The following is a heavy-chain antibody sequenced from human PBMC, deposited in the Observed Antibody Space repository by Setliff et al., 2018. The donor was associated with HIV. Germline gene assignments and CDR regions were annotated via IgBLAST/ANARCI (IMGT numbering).Heavy chain of an antibody. J-gene: IGHJ4*02. D-gene: IGHD3-10*01. CDR1: GYTFTSYG. V-gene: IGHV1-18*01. CDR3: ASLHGFGELLSTHDY. CDR2: ISAYNGNT. Sequence: ASVKVSCKASGYTFTSYGISWVRQAPGQGLEWMGWISAYNGNTNYAQKFQGRVTITADESMSTAYMELSSLRSEDTAVYYCASLHGFGELLSTHDYWGQGTLVTVSS.